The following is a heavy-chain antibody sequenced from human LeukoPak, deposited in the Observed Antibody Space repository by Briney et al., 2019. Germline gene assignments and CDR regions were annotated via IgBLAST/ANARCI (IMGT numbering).Heavy chain of an antibody. CDR3: ARTYHYGSGSYFLFDF. CDR2: IYFSGST. Sequence: PSETLSLTCTVSGDSISGHYWSWIRQPPGTGLEWIVYIYFSGSTDYNPSLKSRVTISVDTSKNQFSQKLSSVTAADTAVYYCARTYHYGSGSYFLFDFWGQGTLVTVSS. V-gene: IGHV4-59*11. CDR1: GDSISGHY. J-gene: IGHJ4*02. D-gene: IGHD3-10*01.